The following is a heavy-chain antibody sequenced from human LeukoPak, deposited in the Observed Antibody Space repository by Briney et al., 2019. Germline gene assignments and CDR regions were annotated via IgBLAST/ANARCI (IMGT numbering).Heavy chain of an antibody. V-gene: IGHV4-34*01. CDR3: ARDFMVRGVKNYYYGMDV. D-gene: IGHD3-10*01. CDR1: GESFSGYY. J-gene: IGHJ6*02. CDR2: IYYSGST. Sequence: PSETLSLTCAVYGESFSGYYWSWIRQPPGKGLEWIGSIYYSGSTYYNPSLKSRVTISVDTSKNQFSLKLSSVTAADTAVYYCARDFMVRGVKNYYYGMDVWGQGTTVTVSS.